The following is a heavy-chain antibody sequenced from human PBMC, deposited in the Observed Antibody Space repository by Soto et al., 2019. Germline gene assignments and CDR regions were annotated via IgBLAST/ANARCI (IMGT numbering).Heavy chain of an antibody. CDR2: IRAYNGNT. Sequence: ASVKVSCKASGYNFTSYSISWVRQAPGQGLEWMEWIRAYNGNTNYAQKLQGRVTMTTDTSTSTAYMELRSLRSDDTAVYYCAREGYCSSTSCSTLFDIWGQGTMVTVSS. D-gene: IGHD2-2*01. CDR3: AREGYCSSTSCSTLFDI. J-gene: IGHJ3*02. CDR1: GYNFTSYS. V-gene: IGHV1-18*04.